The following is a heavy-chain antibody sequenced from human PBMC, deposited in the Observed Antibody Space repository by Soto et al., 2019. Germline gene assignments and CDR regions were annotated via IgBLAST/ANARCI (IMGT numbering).Heavy chain of an antibody. CDR1: GFTFSSHS. J-gene: IGHJ4*02. V-gene: IGHV3-23*01. Sequence: EVQLLESGGGLVQPGGSLRLSCVVSGFTFSSHSMSWVRQAPGKGLEWVSSISTSGSGTYHADSVKGRFAISRHNSKNTLLLQINSLRAEDKAEYYCARRSSELGYWGQGTLVTVSS. CDR2: ISTSGSGT. D-gene: IGHD3-10*01. CDR3: ARRSSELGY.